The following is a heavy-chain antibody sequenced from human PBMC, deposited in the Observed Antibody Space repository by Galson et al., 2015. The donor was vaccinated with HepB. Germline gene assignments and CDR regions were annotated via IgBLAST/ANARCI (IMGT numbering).Heavy chain of an antibody. Sequence: SLRLSCAASGFTFDDYAMHWVRQAPGKGLEWVSGISWNSNNKDYADSVKGRFTISRDNAKNSLYLQMNSLRAEDTALYYCAKDMSYGYSSTWGHFDCWGQGTLVTVSS. CDR2: ISWNSNNK. D-gene: IGHD6-13*01. V-gene: IGHV3-9*01. J-gene: IGHJ4*02. CDR1: GFTFDDYA. CDR3: AKDMSYGYSSTWGHFDC.